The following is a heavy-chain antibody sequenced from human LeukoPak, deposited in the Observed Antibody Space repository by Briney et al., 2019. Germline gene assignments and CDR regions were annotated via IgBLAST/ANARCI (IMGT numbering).Heavy chain of an antibody. V-gene: IGHV1-18*01. J-gene: IGHJ4*02. CDR1: GYTFTSYG. Sequence: ASVKVSCKASGYTFTSYGISWVRQAPGQGLEWMGWISAYNGNTNYAQKFQGRVTMTRDTSISTAYMELSRLRSDDTAVYYCARTSRWTNYYDSSGYYDYWGQGTLVTVSS. CDR3: ARTSRWTNYYDSSGYYDY. D-gene: IGHD3-22*01. CDR2: ISAYNGNT.